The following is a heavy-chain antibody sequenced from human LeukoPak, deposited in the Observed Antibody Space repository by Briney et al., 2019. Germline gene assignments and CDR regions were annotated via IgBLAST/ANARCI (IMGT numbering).Heavy chain of an antibody. CDR1: GGSFSGYY. D-gene: IGHD4-17*01. CDR2: INHSGST. CDR3: ARLYGDFLFDY. Sequence: SETLSLTCAVYGGSFSGYYWSWIRQPPGKGLEWIGEINHSGSTYYNPSLKSRVTISVDTSKNQFSLKLSSVTAADTAVYYCARLYGDFLFDYWGQGTLVTVSS. V-gene: IGHV4-34*01. J-gene: IGHJ4*02.